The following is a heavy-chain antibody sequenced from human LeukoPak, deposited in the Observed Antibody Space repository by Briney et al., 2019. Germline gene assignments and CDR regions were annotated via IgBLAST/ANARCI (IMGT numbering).Heavy chain of an antibody. D-gene: IGHD1-26*01. CDR1: GGSISHSNSY. V-gene: IGHV4-39*07. J-gene: IGHJ4*02. CDR3: SRESGPFCPFGY. Sequence: SETLSLTCSVSGGSISHSNSYWGWIRQPPGKGLEWVGSVYHSGTTYSNPSLKSRVTTSADTSKNLFSLKLSSMTAADTATYFCSRESGPFCPFGYWGQGTLVIVFS. CDR2: VYHSGTT.